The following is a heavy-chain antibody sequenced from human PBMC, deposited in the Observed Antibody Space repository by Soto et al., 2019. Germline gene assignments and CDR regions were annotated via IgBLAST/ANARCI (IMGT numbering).Heavy chain of an antibody. CDR3: ASAWGYYFDY. CDR1: GGSISSYY. D-gene: IGHD3-16*01. J-gene: IGHJ4*02. CDR2: IYYSGST. V-gene: IGHV4-59*01. Sequence: QVQLQESGPGLVKPSETLSLTCTVSGGSISSYYWSWIRQPPGKGLEWIGYIYYSGSTNYNPSLKSRATISVDPSKNPFSLKRSSVTAADTAVYYCASAWGYYFDYWGQGTLVTVSS.